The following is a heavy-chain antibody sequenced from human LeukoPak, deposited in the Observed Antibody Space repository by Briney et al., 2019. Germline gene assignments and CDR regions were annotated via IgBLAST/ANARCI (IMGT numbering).Heavy chain of an antibody. V-gene: IGHV3-11*04. Sequence: GGSLRLSCAASRFTFSDYYMRWIRHAPGKGLEWVSYISSSGSTIYYADSVKGRFTVSRDNAKNSLFLQMNSLRAEDTAVYYCASLSGSYDSGNWFDPWGQGTLVTVSS. D-gene: IGHD1-26*01. CDR1: RFTFSDYY. J-gene: IGHJ5*02. CDR2: ISSSGSTI. CDR3: ASLSGSYDSGNWFDP.